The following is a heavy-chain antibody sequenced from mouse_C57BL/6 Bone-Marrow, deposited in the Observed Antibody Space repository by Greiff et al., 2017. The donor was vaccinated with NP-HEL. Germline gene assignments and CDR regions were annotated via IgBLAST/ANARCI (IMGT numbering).Heavy chain of an antibody. CDR3: ARADSSGPFAY. CDR2: IDPSDSYT. V-gene: IGHV1-50*01. J-gene: IGHJ3*01. Sequence: VQLQQPGAELVKPGASVKLSCKASGYTFTSYWMQWVKQRPGQGLEWIGEIDPSDSYTNYNQKFKGKATWTVDTPSSTAYMQLSSLTSEDSAVYYCARADSSGPFAYWGQGTLVTVSA. CDR1: GYTFTSYW. D-gene: IGHD3-2*02.